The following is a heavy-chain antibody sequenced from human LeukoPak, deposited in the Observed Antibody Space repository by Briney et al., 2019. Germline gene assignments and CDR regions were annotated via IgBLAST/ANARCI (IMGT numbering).Heavy chain of an antibody. CDR2: IYHSGST. D-gene: IGHD3-22*01. CDR1: GYSISSGYY. CDR3: ARRRGISGYDWFDP. V-gene: IGHV4-38-2*02. J-gene: IGHJ5*02. Sequence: SETLSLTCTVSGYSISSGYYWGWIRQPPGKGLEWIGSIYHSGSTSYNPSLKSRVTISVDTSKNQFSLKLSSVTAADTAVYYCARRRGISGYDWFDPWGQGTLVTVSS.